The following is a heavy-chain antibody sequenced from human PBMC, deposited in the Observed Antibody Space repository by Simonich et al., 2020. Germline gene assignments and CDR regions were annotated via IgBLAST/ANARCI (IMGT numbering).Heavy chain of an antibody. V-gene: IGHV4-59*08. Sequence: QVQLQESGPGLVKPSETLSLTCTVSGGSISSYYWSWIRQPPGKGLEWIGYIYYSGSTTSNPSLKSRVTISVDTSKNQFSLKLSSVTAADTAVYYCARHGNWGYFDYWGQGTLVTVSS. CDR2: IYYSGST. D-gene: IGHD7-27*01. J-gene: IGHJ4*02. CDR3: ARHGNWGYFDY. CDR1: GGSISSYY.